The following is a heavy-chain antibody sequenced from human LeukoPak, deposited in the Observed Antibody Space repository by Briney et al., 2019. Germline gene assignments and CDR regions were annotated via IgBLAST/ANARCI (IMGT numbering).Heavy chain of an antibody. V-gene: IGHV4-59*08. CDR1: GGSINTYY. CDR3: TRRHSKFWNYGMDV. J-gene: IGHJ6*02. CDR2: IYYSGST. D-gene: IGHD3-3*01. Sequence: PSETLSLTCTVSGGSINTYYWSWIRQPPGKGMEWIGYIYYSGSTNYNPSLKSRVTISVDTSKNQFSLKLSSVTAADTAVYYCTRRHSKFWNYGMDVWGQGTTVTVSS.